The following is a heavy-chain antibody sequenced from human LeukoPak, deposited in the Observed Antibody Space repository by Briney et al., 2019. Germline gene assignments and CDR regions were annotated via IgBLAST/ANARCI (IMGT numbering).Heavy chain of an antibody. D-gene: IGHD6-19*01. CDR3: TRQRGYSSGCLDY. J-gene: IGHJ4*02. V-gene: IGHV3-49*04. CDR1: GFTFGDYA. CDR2: IRSKAYGGTT. Sequence: GGSLRLSCTASGFTFGDYAMSWVRQAPGKGLEWVGFIRSKAYGGTTEYAACVKGRFTISRDDSKSIAYLQMNSLKTEDTAVYYCTRQRGYSSGCLDYWGQGTLVTVSS.